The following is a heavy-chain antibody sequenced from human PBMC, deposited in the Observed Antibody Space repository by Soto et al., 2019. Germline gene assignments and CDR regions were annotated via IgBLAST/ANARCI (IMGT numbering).Heavy chain of an antibody. CDR3: ARHVGGIGAFDY. J-gene: IGHJ4*02. D-gene: IGHD3-16*01. Sequence: SETLSLTCTVSGGSISSYYWSWIRQPPGKGLEWIGYIYYSGSTNYNTSLKSRVTISVDTSKNQFSLKLSSVTAADTAVYYCARHVGGIGAFDYWGQGTLVTVSS. CDR1: GGSISSYY. V-gene: IGHV4-59*08. CDR2: IYYSGST.